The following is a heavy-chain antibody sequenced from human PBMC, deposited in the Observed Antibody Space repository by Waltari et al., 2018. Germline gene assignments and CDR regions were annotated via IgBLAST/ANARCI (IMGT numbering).Heavy chain of an antibody. V-gene: IGHV3-53*01. Sequence: EVQLVESGGGLIQHGGSLRLSCAASGFTVSSNYMSWVRQAPGKGLEWVSVISSGGSTYYADAVNGRFTISRDNSKNTRYLQRNSLIAEYSAVYYSARAGISLILVATSSFDIWCQGTMVTVS. D-gene: IGHD5-12*01. CDR1: GFTVSSNY. CDR3: ARAGISLILVATSSFDI. J-gene: IGHJ3*02. CDR2: ISSGGST.